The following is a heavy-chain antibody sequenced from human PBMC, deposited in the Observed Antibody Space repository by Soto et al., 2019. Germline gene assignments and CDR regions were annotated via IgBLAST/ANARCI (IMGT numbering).Heavy chain of an antibody. CDR2: ISNDGSDK. CDR3: AKDQGIAASHGID. CDR1: GFTFNNYG. V-gene: IGHV3-30*18. D-gene: IGHD6-13*01. J-gene: IGHJ3*01. Sequence: QVQLVESGGGVAQPGRSLRLSCAAAGFTFNNYGMHWVRQAPGKGLEWVATISNDGSDKYYADSGKGRLPISRDNSKNTVYLQMNSLRAEETAVYYCAKDQGIAASHGIDWGQGTMVTVFS.